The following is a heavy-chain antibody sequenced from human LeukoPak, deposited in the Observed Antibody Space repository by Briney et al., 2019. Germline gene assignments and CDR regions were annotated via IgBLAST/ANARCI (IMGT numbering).Heavy chain of an antibody. D-gene: IGHD6-19*01. J-gene: IGHJ4*02. CDR2: IYYTGST. CDR3: VSQVAGSISQN. CDR1: GFTFSSYA. V-gene: IGHV4-59*01. Sequence: GSLRLSCAASGFTFSSYAMSWVRQPPGKGLEWIGNIYYTGSTYYNPSLKSRITISVDTSKNQFSLKLYSVTAADAAVYYCVSQVAGSISQNWGQGTLVTVSS.